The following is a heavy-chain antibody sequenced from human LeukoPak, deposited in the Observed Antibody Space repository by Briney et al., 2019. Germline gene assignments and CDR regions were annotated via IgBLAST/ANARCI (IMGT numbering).Heavy chain of an antibody. CDR3: AKDQTVVAYYYYYYMDV. D-gene: IGHD2-15*01. CDR1: GFTFGEYY. J-gene: IGHJ6*03. Sequence: GESLRLSCAASGFTFGEYYMTWIRQAPGKGLEWVANINRDGVEKNYVDSVKGRFSISRDNARNLLYLQMNSLRAEDTAVYYCAKDQTVVAYYYYYYMDVWGKGTAVTVSS. V-gene: IGHV3-7*01. CDR2: INRDGVEK.